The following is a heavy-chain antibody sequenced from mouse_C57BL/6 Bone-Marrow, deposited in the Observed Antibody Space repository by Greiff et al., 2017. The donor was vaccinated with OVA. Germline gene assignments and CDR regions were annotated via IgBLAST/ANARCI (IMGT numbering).Heavy chain of an antibody. V-gene: IGHV5-17*01. J-gene: IGHJ4*01. CDR2: ISSGSSTI. CDR1: GFTFSDYG. CDR3: ASALDPALDY. Sequence: EVPLQESGGGLVKPGGSLRLSCAASGFTFSDYGMHWVRQAPEKGLGWVAYISSGSSTIYYAATVKGRFPISRDNAKNTLFLEMTSLRSEDTAMYYCASALDPALDYGGQGTSVTVSA.